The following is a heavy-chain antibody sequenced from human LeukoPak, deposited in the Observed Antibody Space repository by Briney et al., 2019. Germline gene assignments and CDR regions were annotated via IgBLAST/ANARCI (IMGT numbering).Heavy chain of an antibody. J-gene: IGHJ4*02. Sequence: GGSLRLXCAASGFTFSSYAMSWVRQAPGKGLEWVSAISGSGGSTYYADSVKGRLTISRDNSKNTLYLQMNSLRAEDTAVYYCAKDLEDIVVVPAALLFDYWGQGTLVTVSS. V-gene: IGHV3-23*01. CDR1: GFTFSSYA. CDR2: ISGSGGST. CDR3: AKDLEDIVVVPAALLFDY. D-gene: IGHD2-2*01.